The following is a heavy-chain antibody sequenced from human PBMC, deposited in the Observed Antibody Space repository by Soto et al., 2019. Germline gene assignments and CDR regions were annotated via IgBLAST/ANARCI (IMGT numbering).Heavy chain of an antibody. CDR2: MNPNSGNT. V-gene: IGHV1-8*01. Sequence: QVQLVQSGAEVKKPGASVKVSCKASGYTFTSYDINWVRQATGQGLEWMGWMNPNSGNTGYAQKFKGRVTMTRKTTISTDYMELRSLRSEDTAVYYCASHSSSWDGVVGNWGQGTLVTVSS. J-gene: IGHJ4*02. D-gene: IGHD6-13*01. CDR1: GYTFTSYD. CDR3: ASHSSSWDGVVGN.